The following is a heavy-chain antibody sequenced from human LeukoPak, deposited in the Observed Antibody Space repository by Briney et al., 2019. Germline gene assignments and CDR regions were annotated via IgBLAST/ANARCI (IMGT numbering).Heavy chain of an antibody. Sequence: GGSLRLSCAASGFTFSDYYMSWIRQAPGKGLEWVSYISSSGSIIYYADSVKGRFTTSRDNANNSLYLQMNSLRAEDTAVYYCARRVAAAGSTGLRYIDVWGKGTTVTVSS. CDR2: ISSSGSII. V-gene: IGHV3-11*04. CDR3: ARRVAAAGSTGLRYIDV. J-gene: IGHJ6*03. CDR1: GFTFSDYY. D-gene: IGHD6-13*01.